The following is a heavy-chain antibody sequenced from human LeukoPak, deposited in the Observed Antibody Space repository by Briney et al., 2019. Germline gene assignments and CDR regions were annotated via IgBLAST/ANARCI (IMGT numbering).Heavy chain of an antibody. CDR2: INHSGST. CDR1: GGSFSGYY. J-gene: IGHJ4*02. V-gene: IGHV4-34*01. D-gene: IGHD2-15*01. Sequence: SETLSLTCAVYGGSFSGYYWRWIRQPPGKGLEWIGEINHSGSTNYNPSLKSRVTISVDTSKNQFSLKLSSVTAADTAVYYCARLRRDTPRFLFDYWGQGTLVTVSS. CDR3: ARLRRDTPRFLFDY.